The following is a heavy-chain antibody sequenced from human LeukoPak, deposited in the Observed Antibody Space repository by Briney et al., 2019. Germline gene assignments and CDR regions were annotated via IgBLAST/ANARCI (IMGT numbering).Heavy chain of an antibody. CDR3: AKQAYCSGGNCYPFDH. J-gene: IGHJ4*02. V-gene: IGHV4-59*08. CDR2: IYYNGNT. D-gene: IGHD2-15*01. Sequence: SETLSLTCTVSGGSISGYYWSWIRQPPGKGLEWIGFIYYNGNTKYNPSLKSRVTISVDTSKNHFSLKLTSVTAADTAVYYCAKQAYCSGGNCYPFDHWGQGILVTVSS. CDR1: GGSISGYY.